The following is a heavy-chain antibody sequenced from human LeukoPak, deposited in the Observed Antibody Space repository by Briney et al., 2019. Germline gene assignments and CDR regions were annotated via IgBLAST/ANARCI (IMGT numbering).Heavy chain of an antibody. D-gene: IGHD3-22*01. V-gene: IGHV4-59*01. CDR1: GGSISSYY. CDR2: IYYSGST. CDR3: ARDRHYDSSGYYSGYFDY. Sequence: SETLSLTCTVSGGSISSYYWSWIRQPPGKGLEWIGYIYYSGSTNYNPSLKSRVTLSVDTSKNQFSLKLSSVTAADTAVYYCARDRHYDSSGYYSGYFDYWGQGTLVTVSS. J-gene: IGHJ4*02.